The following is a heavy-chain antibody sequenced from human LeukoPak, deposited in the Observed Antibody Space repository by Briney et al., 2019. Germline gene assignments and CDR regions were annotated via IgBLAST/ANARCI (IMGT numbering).Heavy chain of an antibody. J-gene: IGHJ3*02. Sequence: GGSLRLSCAASGFTFSSYAMHWVRQAPGKGLERVAVISYDGSNKYYADSVKGRFTISRDNSKNTLFLQMNSLRAEDTAVYYCARDLTNIHTTGSTYDAIDIWGQGTMVTVSS. CDR1: GFTFSSYA. CDR2: ISYDGSNK. V-gene: IGHV3-30*04. CDR3: ARDLTNIHTTGSTYDAIDI. D-gene: IGHD1-1*01.